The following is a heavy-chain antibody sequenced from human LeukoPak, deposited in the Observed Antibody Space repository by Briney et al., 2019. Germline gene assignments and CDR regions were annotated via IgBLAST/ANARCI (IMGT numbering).Heavy chain of an antibody. V-gene: IGHV1-46*01. CDR3: ARTAARRFDY. CDR1: GYTFPSYF. J-gene: IGHJ4*02. Sequence: GASVTVSCTASGYTFPSYFMHWVRQAPGQGLEWMGIINPTGGSTTYAQKFQGRVTMTRDTSTSTVYMELSSLRSDDTAAYYCARTAARRFDYWGQGTLVTVSS. D-gene: IGHD6-6*01. CDR2: INPTGGST.